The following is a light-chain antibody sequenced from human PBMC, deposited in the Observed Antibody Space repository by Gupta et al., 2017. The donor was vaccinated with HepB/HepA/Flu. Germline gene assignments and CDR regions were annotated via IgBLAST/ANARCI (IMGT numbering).Light chain of an antibody. Sequence: DIPMTQSPSTLSASVGDRVTITCRASQSISSWLAWYQQKPGKDPKLLIYKASSLESGVPSRFSGSGSGTEFTLTISSLQPDDFATYYCQQYNSYSPTWTFGQGTKVEIK. CDR1: QSISSW. V-gene: IGKV1-5*03. CDR2: KAS. J-gene: IGKJ1*01. CDR3: QQYNSYSPTWT.